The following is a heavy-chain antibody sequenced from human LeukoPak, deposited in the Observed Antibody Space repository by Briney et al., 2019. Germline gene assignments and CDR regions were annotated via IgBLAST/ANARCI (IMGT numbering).Heavy chain of an antibody. V-gene: IGHV3-7*01. D-gene: IGHD3-22*01. J-gene: IGHJ4*02. CDR1: GFTLSTYW. Sequence: GGSLRLSCAAAGFTLSTYWMSWVRQAPGKGLEWVANIKEDGSQKYYMDSVKGRFTISRDNAKNSLYLQMNSLRAEDTAVYYCARGNYYDSSGYSLDYWGQGTLVTVSS. CDR2: IKEDGSQK. CDR3: ARGNYYDSSGYSLDY.